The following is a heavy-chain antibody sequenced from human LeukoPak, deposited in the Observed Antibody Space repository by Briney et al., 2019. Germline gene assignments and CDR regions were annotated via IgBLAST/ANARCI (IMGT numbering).Heavy chain of an antibody. J-gene: IGHJ4*02. Sequence: SVKVSCKASGGTFSSYAISWVRQAPGQGREWMGRIIPIFGTANYAQKFQGRVTITTDESTSTAHMELSSLRSEDAAVYYCARDVTGSSAFDYWGQGTLVTVSS. CDR3: ARDVTGSSAFDY. CDR2: IIPIFGTA. V-gene: IGHV1-69*05. CDR1: GGTFSSYA. D-gene: IGHD2-2*01.